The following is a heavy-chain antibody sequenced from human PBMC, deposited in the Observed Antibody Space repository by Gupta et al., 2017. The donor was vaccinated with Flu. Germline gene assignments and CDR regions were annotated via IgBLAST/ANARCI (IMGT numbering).Heavy chain of an antibody. J-gene: IGHJ5*02. CDR2: ISPRGET. CDR3: SNNRHRLAGGNVFER. V-gene: IGHV4-34*01. CDR1: GGSLSGYF. Sequence: QVHLQQWGAGLLKPSETLSLTCVASGGSLSGYFWSWIRQPPGKGLEWIGEISPRGETIYNPSLSSRISMSIDTYTNHFSPKPTSATAADTAVYDCSNNRHRLAGGNVFERWGQGTLVTVSS. D-gene: IGHD3-10*01.